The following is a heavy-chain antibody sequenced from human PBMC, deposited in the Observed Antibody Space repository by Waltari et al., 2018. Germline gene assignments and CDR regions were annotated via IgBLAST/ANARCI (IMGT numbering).Heavy chain of an antibody. CDR3: ARDRAAGYAFDI. J-gene: IGHJ3*02. CDR1: GFTFSSYS. CDR2: ISSSSSTI. D-gene: IGHD6-25*01. Sequence: EVQLVESGGGLVQPGGSLRLSCAASGFTFSSYSMNWVRQAPGKGLEWVSYISSSSSTIYDADSVKGRFTISRDNAKNSLYLQMNSLRAEDTAVYYCARDRAAGYAFDIWGQGTMVTVSS. V-gene: IGHV3-48*01.